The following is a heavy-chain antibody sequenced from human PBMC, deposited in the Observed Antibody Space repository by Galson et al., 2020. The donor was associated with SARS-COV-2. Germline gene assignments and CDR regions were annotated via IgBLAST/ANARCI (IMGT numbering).Heavy chain of an antibody. J-gene: IGHJ4*02. Sequence: SGPTLVKPTQTLTLTCTFSGFSLSSSGVGVGWIRQPPGKALERLALIYWDDDEPYSPSLKSRLTITKATSKNQVVLTMTNMDPVDTGTYYWAHVLYCASSGYWGFDYWGQGTRGIVSS. V-gene: IGHV2-5*02. CDR1: GFSLSSSGVG. CDR2: IYWDDDE. CDR3: AHVLYCASSGYWGFDY. D-gene: IGHD3-22*01.